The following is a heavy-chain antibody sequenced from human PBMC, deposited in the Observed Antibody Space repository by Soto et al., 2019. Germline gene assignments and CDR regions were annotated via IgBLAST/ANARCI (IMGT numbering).Heavy chain of an antibody. CDR3: AKDGGSGSETSDLFDY. CDR2: ISYDGSDK. D-gene: IGHD3-10*01. V-gene: IGHV3-30*18. Sequence: PGGSLRLSCAASGFPFSNYGMHLVRQAPGKGLEWVALISYDGSDKYYSDSVKGRFTISRDSSKNTLYLQMNSLRPEDTAVYYCAKDGGSGSETSDLFDYWGQGALVTVSS. CDR1: GFPFSNYG. J-gene: IGHJ4*02.